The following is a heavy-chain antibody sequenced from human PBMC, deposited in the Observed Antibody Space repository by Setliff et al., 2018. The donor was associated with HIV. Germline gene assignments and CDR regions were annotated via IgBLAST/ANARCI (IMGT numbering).Heavy chain of an antibody. D-gene: IGHD6-13*01. Sequence: SETLSLTCTVSGGSMSTYYWSWIRQHPGKGLEWIGYIYYSGGTYYNPSLKSRVTISVDTSKNQFSLKVNSVTAADTAVYYCARGARLLAGYSDRWDYYYMGVWGKGTTVTVSS. CDR2: IYYSGGT. J-gene: IGHJ6*03. CDR3: ARGARLLAGYSDRWDYYYMGV. CDR1: GGSMSTYY. V-gene: IGHV4-59*12.